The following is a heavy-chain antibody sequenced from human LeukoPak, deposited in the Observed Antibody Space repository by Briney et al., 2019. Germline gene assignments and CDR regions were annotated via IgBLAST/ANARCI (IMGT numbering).Heavy chain of an antibody. D-gene: IGHD5-18*01. CDR2: IYYSGST. Sequence: SETLSLTCTVSGGSISSYYWSWIRQPPGKGLEWIGYIYYSGSTNYNPSLKSRVTISVDTSKNQFSLKLSSVTAAGTAVYYCVRDRQIDTAMGYYYYYGMDVWGQGTTVTVSS. V-gene: IGHV4-59*01. J-gene: IGHJ6*02. CDR3: VRDRQIDTAMGYYYYYGMDV. CDR1: GGSISSYY.